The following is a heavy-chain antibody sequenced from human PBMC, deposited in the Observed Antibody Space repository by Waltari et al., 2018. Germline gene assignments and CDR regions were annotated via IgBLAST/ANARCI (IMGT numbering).Heavy chain of an antibody. V-gene: IGHV4-39*01. J-gene: IGHJ3*01. D-gene: IGHD5-12*01. CDR3: ATYIGASVGTAAFDV. CDR2: ISDQGAT. Sequence: GWDRQPTGRGLEWMGKISDQGATYSSPSLRGGLTLSRDTTMNQLSLKLGVVTAADTAVYYCATYIGASVGTAAFDVWGRGTMVTVSS.